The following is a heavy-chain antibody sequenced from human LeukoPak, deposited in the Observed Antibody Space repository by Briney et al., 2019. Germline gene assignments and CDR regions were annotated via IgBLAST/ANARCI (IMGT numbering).Heavy chain of an antibody. CDR1: GFTFSSHA. D-gene: IGHD6-19*01. CDR2: ISNDGSDK. CDR3: ARAWRGWAYYYYGMDV. Sequence: PGGSLRLSCAVSGFTFSSHAMNWVRQAPGKGLEWVALISNDGSDKYYADSVTGRFTISRDNSMNTLYLQMDSLTVEDTALYYCARAWRGWAYYYYGMDVWGQGATVTVSS. J-gene: IGHJ6*02. V-gene: IGHV3-30-3*01.